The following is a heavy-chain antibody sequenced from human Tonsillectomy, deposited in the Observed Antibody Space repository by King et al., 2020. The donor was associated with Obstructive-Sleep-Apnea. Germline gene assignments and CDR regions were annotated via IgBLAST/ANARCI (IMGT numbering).Heavy chain of an antibody. D-gene: IGHD3-9*01. CDR1: GFTFSNYA. Sequence: VQLVESGGGVVQPGRSLRLSCAAAGFTFSNYAMHWVRQSPGKGLEWVATISYDGNNKYYADSVKGRCTISTDKPKNTLYLQMNSLRAEEKSVYYCARDKCILVGYFSVGMDGWGQETKVTDCS. CDR2: ISYDGNNK. J-gene: IGHJ6*02. V-gene: IGHV3-30*04. CDR3: ARDKCILVGYFSVGMDG.